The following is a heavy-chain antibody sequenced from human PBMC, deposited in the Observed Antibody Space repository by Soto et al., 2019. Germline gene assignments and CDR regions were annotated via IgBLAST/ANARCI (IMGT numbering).Heavy chain of an antibody. J-gene: IGHJ5*02. CDR3: AGDPDSHYNDSHASSYP. V-gene: IGHV1-69*08. CDR1: GGTFSTYT. Sequence: QVQLVQSGAEVKKPGSSVKVSCKASGGTFSTYTITWVRQAPGQGLEWMGRIIPIIGIINYAQKFQGRVTISADKFTRKAYVELTGLRSDDTAVYYCAGDPDSHYNDSHASSYPWGQGTLVTVSS. CDR2: IIPIIGII. D-gene: IGHD3-16*01.